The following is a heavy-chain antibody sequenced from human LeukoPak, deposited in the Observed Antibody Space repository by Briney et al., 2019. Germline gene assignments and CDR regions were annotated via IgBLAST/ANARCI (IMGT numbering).Heavy chain of an antibody. CDR2: IYYSGST. CDR1: GGSISSYY. Sequence: SETLSLTCTVSGGSISSYYWSWIRQPPGKGLEWIGYIYYSGSTNYNPSLKSRVTISVDTSKNQFSLKLSSVTAADTAVYYCARHAWELLRNGMDVWGQGTTVTVSS. J-gene: IGHJ6*02. CDR3: ARHAWELLRNGMDV. D-gene: IGHD1-26*01. V-gene: IGHV4-59*08.